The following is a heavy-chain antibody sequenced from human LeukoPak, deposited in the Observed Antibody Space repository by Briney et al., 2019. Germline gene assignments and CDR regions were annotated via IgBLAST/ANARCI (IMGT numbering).Heavy chain of an antibody. CDR1: GGSISSYY. D-gene: IGHD3-3*01. V-gene: IGHV4-59*01. CDR3: ARGGSYYDFWSGYYDYYYYMDV. J-gene: IGHJ6*03. CDR2: IYYSGST. Sequence: SETLSLTCSISGGSISSYYWSWVRQPPGKGLEWIGYIYYSGSTNYNPSLKSRVTISVDTSKNQFSLRLTSVTAADTAVYYCARGGSYYDFWSGYYDYYYYMDVWGKGTTVTVSS.